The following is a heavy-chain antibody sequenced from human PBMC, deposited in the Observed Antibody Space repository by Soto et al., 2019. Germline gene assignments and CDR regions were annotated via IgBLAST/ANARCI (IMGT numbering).Heavy chain of an antibody. Sequence: PGGSLRLSCAAFGFTFSSYAMSWVRQTPGKGLEWVSSISGSGGTSYYADSVKGRFTLSRDNSKNTLYLQINSLRAEDTAVYYCAKGGYYYDTSGPTFEYWGQGTLVTVSS. CDR2: ISGSGGTS. J-gene: IGHJ4*02. CDR3: AKGGYYYDTSGPTFEY. CDR1: GFTFSSYA. D-gene: IGHD3-22*01. V-gene: IGHV3-23*01.